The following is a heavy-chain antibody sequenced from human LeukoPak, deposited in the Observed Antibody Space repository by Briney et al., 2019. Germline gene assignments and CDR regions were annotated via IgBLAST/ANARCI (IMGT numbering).Heavy chain of an antibody. V-gene: IGHV3-23*01. D-gene: IGHD6-19*01. CDR2: ISGSEDST. CDR3: AKGGGWLYFFDY. Sequence: GGSLRLSCAASGFTFANFAVHWVRQAPGKGLEWVSSISGSEDSTYYADSVKGRFTISRDNSKNTLYLQMNSLRAEDTAIYYCAKGGGWLYFFDYWAREPWSPSPQ. CDR1: GFTFANFA. J-gene: IGHJ4*02.